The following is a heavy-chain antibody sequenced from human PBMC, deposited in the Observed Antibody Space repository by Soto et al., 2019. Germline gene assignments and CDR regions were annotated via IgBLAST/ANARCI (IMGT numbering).Heavy chain of an antibody. J-gene: IGHJ4*02. CDR2: ISYDGSNK. Sequence: QVQLVESGGGVVQPGRSLRLSCAASGFTFSSYVMHWVRQAPGKGLEWVAVISYDGSNKYYADSVKGRFTISRDNSKNTLYLQMNSLRAEVTAVYYCARDGVGGYGYDYWGQGTLVTVSS. CDR1: GFTFSSYV. D-gene: IGHD5-18*01. CDR3: ARDGVGGYGYDY. V-gene: IGHV3-30-3*01.